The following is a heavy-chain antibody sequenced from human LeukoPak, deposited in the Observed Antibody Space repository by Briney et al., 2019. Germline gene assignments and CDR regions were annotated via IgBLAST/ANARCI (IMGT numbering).Heavy chain of an antibody. Sequence: SETLSLTCDVSGASISGYWGSWIRQPAGKGLEWIGRMYTDGDTNYNPALKRRVTVSLDTSKNLFSLKMVSVNAADTAVYYCARAPDGCGGPCPFDSWGQGTLVTVSS. CDR3: ARAPDGCGGPCPFDS. J-gene: IGHJ4*02. V-gene: IGHV4-4*07. D-gene: IGHD2-21*01. CDR1: GASISGYW. CDR2: MYTDGDT.